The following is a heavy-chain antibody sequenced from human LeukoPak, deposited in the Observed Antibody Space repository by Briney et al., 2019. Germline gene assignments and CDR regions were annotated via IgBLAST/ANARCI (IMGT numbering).Heavy chain of an antibody. J-gene: IGHJ4*02. CDR1: GYTFTSYG. CDR2: ISAYNGNT. CDR3: ARVPIGILTGYYRAYYFDY. V-gene: IGHV1-18*01. D-gene: IGHD3-9*01. Sequence: ASVKVSCKASGYTFTSYGISWVRQAPGQGLEWMGGISAYNGNTNYAQKLQGRVTMTTDTSTSTAYMELRSLRSDDTAVYYCARVPIGILTGYYRAYYFDYWGQGTLVTVSS.